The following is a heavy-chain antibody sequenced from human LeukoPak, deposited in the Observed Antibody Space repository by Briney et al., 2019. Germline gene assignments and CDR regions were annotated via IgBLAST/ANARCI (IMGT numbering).Heavy chain of an antibody. CDR2: ISSSSSYI. D-gene: IGHD5-12*01. Sequence: GGSLRLSCAASGFTFSSYSMNWVRQAPGKGLEWVSSISSSSSYIYYADSVKGRFTISRDNAKNSLYLQMNSLRAEDTAVYYCARDRGFLTGPSGYDLGYWGQGTLVTVAS. J-gene: IGHJ4*02. CDR1: GFTFSSYS. CDR3: ARDRGFLTGPSGYDLGY. V-gene: IGHV3-21*01.